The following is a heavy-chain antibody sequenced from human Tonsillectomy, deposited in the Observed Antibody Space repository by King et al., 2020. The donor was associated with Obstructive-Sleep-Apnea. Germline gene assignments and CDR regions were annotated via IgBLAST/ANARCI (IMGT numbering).Heavy chain of an antibody. D-gene: IGHD1-1*01. V-gene: IGHV1-69*10. J-gene: IGHJ4*02. CDR1: GGTFSSYA. Sequence: QLVQSGAEVKKPGSSVKVSCKASGGTFSSYAISWVRQAPGQGLEWMGGIIPILGIANYAQKFQGRVTITADKSTSTAYMELSSLRSEDTDVYYCARVRPAPRGYYFDYWGQGTLVTVSS. CDR2: IIPILGIA. CDR3: ARVRPAPRGYYFDY.